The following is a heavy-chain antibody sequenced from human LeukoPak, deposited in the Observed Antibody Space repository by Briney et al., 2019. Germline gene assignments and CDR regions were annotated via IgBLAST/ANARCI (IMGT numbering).Heavy chain of an antibody. J-gene: IGHJ4*02. CDR3: ARELGPFTGFDY. D-gene: IGHD3-16*01. V-gene: IGHV3-23*01. CDR2: ISDNGGIT. CDR1: GFAFSSYG. Sequence: GGSLRLSCAASGFAFSSYGMSWVRQAPGKGLEWVSAISDNGGITVYADSVKGRFTISRDKSKNTVHLQMNSLRADDTAVYYCARELGPFTGFDYWGQGTLVTVSS.